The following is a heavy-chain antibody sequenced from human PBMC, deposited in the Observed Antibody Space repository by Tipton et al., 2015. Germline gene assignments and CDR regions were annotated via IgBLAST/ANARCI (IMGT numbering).Heavy chain of an antibody. CDR3: ARVGYNDILTGADYFDY. J-gene: IGHJ4*02. Sequence: LRLSCTVSGGSISSGGYYWSWIRQHPGKGLEWIGYIYYSGSTYYNPSLKSRVTISVDTSKNQFSLKLSSVTAADTAVYYCARVGYNDILTGADYFDYWGQGTLVTVSS. CDR1: GGSISSGGYY. D-gene: IGHD3-9*01. CDR2: IYYSGST. V-gene: IGHV4-31*02.